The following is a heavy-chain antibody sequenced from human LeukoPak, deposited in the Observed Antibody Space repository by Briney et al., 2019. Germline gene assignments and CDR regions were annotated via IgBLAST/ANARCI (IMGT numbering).Heavy chain of an antibody. Sequence: GGSLRLSCAASGFTFSSYAMSWVRQVPGKGLEWVSGISGSGGSTYYAESVKGRFTISRDNSRNTLYLQMNSLRAEDTAVYYCAKASGNSGRDYTPFDYWGQGTLVTVSS. CDR2: ISGSGGST. D-gene: IGHD3-3*01. V-gene: IGHV3-23*01. J-gene: IGHJ4*02. CDR1: GFTFSSYA. CDR3: AKASGNSGRDYTPFDY.